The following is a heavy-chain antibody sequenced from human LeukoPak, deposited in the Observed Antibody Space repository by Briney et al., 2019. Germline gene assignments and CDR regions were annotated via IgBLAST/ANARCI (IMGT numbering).Heavy chain of an antibody. J-gene: IGHJ4*02. CDR1: GFTVSNNA. CDR3: ARGGTTGTTVFDY. V-gene: IGHV3-48*03. CDR2: ISSSGSTI. Sequence: PGGSLRLSCVASGFTVSNNALTWVRQAPGKGLEWVSYISSSGSTIYYADSVKGRFTISRDNAKNSLYLQMNSLRAEDTAVYYCARGGTTGTTVFDYWGQGTLVTVSS. D-gene: IGHD1-1*01.